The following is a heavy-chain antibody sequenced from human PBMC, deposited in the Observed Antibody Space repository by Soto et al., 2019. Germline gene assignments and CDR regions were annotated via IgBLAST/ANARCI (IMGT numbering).Heavy chain of an antibody. J-gene: IGHJ5*02. CDR3: AKGEYLYDSRGALDP. D-gene: IGHD3-22*01. CDR2: TSYDGSKR. V-gene: IGHV3-30*18. Sequence: QVQMVESGGGAVHPGRSLRLSCVASGFTFSTYDIHWVRQAPGKGLEWVAVTSYDGSKRYYADSVVGRFTISRDNSKNTVDLQMNSLRAEDTAIYYCAKGEYLYDSRGALDPWGQGTLVTVSS. CDR1: GFTFSTYD.